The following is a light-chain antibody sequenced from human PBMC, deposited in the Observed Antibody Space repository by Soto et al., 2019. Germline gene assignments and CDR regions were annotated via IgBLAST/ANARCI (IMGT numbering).Light chain of an antibody. V-gene: IGKV1-39*01. Sequence: DIQMPQSAASLSASLGDRVTISWWASQSIGTYLNWYQQKKGRAPKLQNYAASNLQSGVPSRFSGSGYGTDFNLTIRSRQAEDFATYFCQQSYSSPWTFGQGTKVDIK. CDR1: QSIGTY. CDR2: AAS. J-gene: IGKJ1*01. CDR3: QQSYSSPWT.